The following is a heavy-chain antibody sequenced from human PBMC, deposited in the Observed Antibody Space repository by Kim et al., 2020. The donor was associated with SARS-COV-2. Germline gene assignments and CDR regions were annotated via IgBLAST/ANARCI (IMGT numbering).Heavy chain of an antibody. J-gene: IGHJ5*02. D-gene: IGHD3-10*01. V-gene: IGHV3-13*01. Sequence: TYYPGSVKGRFTISRENAKNSLYLQMNSLRAGDTAVYYCARGQGRGWFDPWGQGTLVTVSS. CDR2: T. CDR3: ARGQGRGWFDP.